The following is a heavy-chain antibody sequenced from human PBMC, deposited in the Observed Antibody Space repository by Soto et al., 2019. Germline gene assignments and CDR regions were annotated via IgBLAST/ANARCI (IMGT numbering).Heavy chain of an antibody. CDR3: QRDRRPIGVVISSLDY. Sequence: QVQLVESGGDVVQPGRSLRLSCAASGFTFSSYAMHWVRQAPGKGLEWVAVISYDGSNKYYADSVKGRFTISRDNSKNTLYLQMNSLRAEDTAVYYCQRDRRPIGVVISSLDYWGQGTLVTVSS. D-gene: IGHD3-3*01. CDR2: ISYDGSNK. J-gene: IGHJ4*02. CDR1: GFTFSSYA. V-gene: IGHV3-30-3*01.